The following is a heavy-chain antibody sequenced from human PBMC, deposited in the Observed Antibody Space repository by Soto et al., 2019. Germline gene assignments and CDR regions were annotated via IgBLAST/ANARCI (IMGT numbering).Heavy chain of an antibody. V-gene: IGHV1-2*04. CDR1: GYTCTSYY. J-gene: IGHJ5*02. D-gene: IGHD2-15*01. CDR2: INPNSGGT. CDR3: AGGVVVVVAATPYWFDP. Sequence: ASVKVSYSASGYTCTSYYMPWVRQAPGQGLEWMGWINPNSGGTNYAQKFQGWVTMTRDTSISTAYMELSRLRSDDTAVYYCAGGVVVVVAATPYWFDPWGQGTLVTVSS.